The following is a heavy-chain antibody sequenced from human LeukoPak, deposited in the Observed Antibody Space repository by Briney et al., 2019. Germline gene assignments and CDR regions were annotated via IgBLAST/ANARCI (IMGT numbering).Heavy chain of an antibody. Sequence: GGSLRLSCAVSGGTFSAYWMAWVRQSPGKGLEWVAEINEDGSVKYYVDSMKGRFTISRDNAKNSLYLRMSSLGAEDTAVYYCAKVPRDSDCYWGQGTLVTVSS. CDR3: AKVPRDSDCY. CDR2: INEDGSVK. V-gene: IGHV3-7*01. J-gene: IGHJ4*02. D-gene: IGHD2-21*02. CDR1: GGTFSAYW.